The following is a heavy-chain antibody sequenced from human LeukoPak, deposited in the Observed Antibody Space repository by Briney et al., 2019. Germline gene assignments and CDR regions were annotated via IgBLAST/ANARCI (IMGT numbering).Heavy chain of an antibody. CDR1: GLSFSNYW. D-gene: IGHD4-11*01. CDR2: IKHDGTEK. CDR3: ARDSGDRTVDY. J-gene: IGHJ4*02. V-gene: IGHV3-7*01. Sequence: PGGSLRLSCAASGLSFSNYWMSWVRQAPGKGLEWVANIKHDGTEKHYVDSVEGRFTVSRDNAKNSVYLQMNSLRVDDTAVYYCARDSGDRTVDYWGQGTLVTVSS.